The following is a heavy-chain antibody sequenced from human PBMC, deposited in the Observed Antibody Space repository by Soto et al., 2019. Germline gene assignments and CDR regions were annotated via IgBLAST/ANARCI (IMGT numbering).Heavy chain of an antibody. CDR2: IYYSGST. CDR3: ARDSYYGSGSYYKGNYYYGMDV. Sequence: SETLSLTCTFSGGSISSGGYYWSWLRQHPGKGLEWIGYIYYSGSTYYNPSLKSRVTISVDTSKNQFSLKLSSVTAADTAVYYCARDSYYGSGSYYKGNYYYGMDVWGQGTTVTVSS. J-gene: IGHJ6*02. V-gene: IGHV4-31*03. CDR1: GGSISSGGYY. D-gene: IGHD3-10*01.